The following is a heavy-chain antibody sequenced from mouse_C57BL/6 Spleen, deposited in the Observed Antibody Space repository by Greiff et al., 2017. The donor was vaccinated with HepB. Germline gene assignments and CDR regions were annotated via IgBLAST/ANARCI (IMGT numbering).Heavy chain of an antibody. V-gene: IGHV1-15*01. D-gene: IGHD1-1*02. CDR1: GYTFTDYE. CDR3: TRNGSYPWFAY. CDR2: IDPETGGT. J-gene: IGHJ3*01. Sequence: VQLQQSGAELVRPGASVTLSCKASGYTFTDYEMHWVKQTPVHGLEWIGAIDPETGGTAYNQKFKGKAILTADKSSSTAYMELRSLTSEDSAVYYCTRNGSYPWFAYWGQGTLVTVSA.